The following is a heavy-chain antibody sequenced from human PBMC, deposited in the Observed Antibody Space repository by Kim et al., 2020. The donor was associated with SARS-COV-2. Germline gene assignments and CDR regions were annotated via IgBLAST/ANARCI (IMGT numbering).Heavy chain of an antibody. CDR3: AGYYDILTGYYSPIDY. V-gene: IGHV3-33*05. J-gene: IGHJ4*02. Sequence: GGSLRLSCAASGFTFSSYGMHWVRQAPGKGLEWVAVISYDGSNKYYVDSVKGRFTISRDNSKNTLYLQMNSLRAEDTAVYYCAGYYDILTGYYSPIDYWGQGTLVTVYS. D-gene: IGHD3-9*01. CDR2: ISYDGSNK. CDR1: GFTFSSYG.